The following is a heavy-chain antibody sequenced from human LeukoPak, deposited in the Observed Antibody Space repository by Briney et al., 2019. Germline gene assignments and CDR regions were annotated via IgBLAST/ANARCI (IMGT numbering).Heavy chain of an antibody. D-gene: IGHD2-21*02. J-gene: IGHJ4*02. Sequence: GGSLRLFCAASGFTVSSNYMNWVRQAPGKGLEWVSVIYSGGRTYYADSVKGRFTISRDNSKSTLYLQMNSLRAEDTAVYYCARGDVYFDYWGQGTLVTVSS. CDR1: GFTVSSNY. V-gene: IGHV3-53*01. CDR3: ARGDVYFDY. CDR2: IYSGGRT.